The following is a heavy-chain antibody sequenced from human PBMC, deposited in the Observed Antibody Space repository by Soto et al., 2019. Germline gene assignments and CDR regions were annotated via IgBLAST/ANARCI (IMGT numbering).Heavy chain of an antibody. V-gene: IGHV4-4*07. CDR1: GASTSGYY. Sequence: PSETLSLTCTVSGASTSGYYWSWIRKPAGKGLEWIGRIYATGTTDYNPSLKSRVMMSVDTSKKQFSLRLRSVTAADTAVYYCVRDGTKTLRDWFDPWGQGISVTVSS. CDR2: IYATGTT. J-gene: IGHJ5*02. CDR3: VRDGTKTLRDWFDP. D-gene: IGHD1-1*01.